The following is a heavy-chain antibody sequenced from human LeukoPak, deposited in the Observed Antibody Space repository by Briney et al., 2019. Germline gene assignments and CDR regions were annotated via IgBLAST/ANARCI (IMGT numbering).Heavy chain of an antibody. J-gene: IGHJ4*02. V-gene: IGHV3-74*01. Sequence: GGSLRLSCAASGFTFSSYWMHWVRQAPGKGLVWVSRINTDGSSTSYADSVKGRFTISRDSAKNTLYLQMNSLRAEDTAVYYCARAQTPYSSSSGADYWGQGTLVTVSS. CDR1: GFTFSSYW. D-gene: IGHD6-6*01. CDR2: INTDGSST. CDR3: ARAQTPYSSSSGADY.